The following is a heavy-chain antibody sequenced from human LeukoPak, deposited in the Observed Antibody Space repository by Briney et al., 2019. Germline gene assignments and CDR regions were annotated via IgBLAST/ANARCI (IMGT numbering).Heavy chain of an antibody. CDR3: ARARIPIAAAPFDY. J-gene: IGHJ4*02. D-gene: IGHD6-13*01. V-gene: IGHV3-21*04. CDR2: ITSSSSYI. Sequence: GGSLRLSCAASGFTFSTYDMNWVRQAPGKGLEWLSSITSSSSYIYYADSVKGRFTISRDNSKNTLYLQMNSLRAEDTAVYYCARARIPIAAAPFDYWGQGTLVTISS. CDR1: GFTFSTYD.